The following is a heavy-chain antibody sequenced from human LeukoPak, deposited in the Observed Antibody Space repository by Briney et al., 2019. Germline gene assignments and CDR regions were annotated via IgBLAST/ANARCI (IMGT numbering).Heavy chain of an antibody. CDR1: GGSISSSSSY. CDR2: IYYSGST. Sequence: PSETLSLTCTVSGGSISSSSSYWGWIRQPPGKGLEWIGSIYYSGSTYYNPYLKSRVTISVDTSKNQFSLKLSSVTAADTAVYYCARANYYDSSGYSRGAFDIWGQGTMVSVSS. V-gene: IGHV4-39*01. CDR3: ARANYYDSSGYSRGAFDI. J-gene: IGHJ3*02. D-gene: IGHD3-22*01.